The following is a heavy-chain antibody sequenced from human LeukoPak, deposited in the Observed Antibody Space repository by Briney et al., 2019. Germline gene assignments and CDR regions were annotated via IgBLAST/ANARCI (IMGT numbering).Heavy chain of an antibody. Sequence: SQTLSLTCAVSGGSISSGGYSWSWLRQPPGKGLEWIGYIYHSGSTYYNPSLKSRVTISVDTSKNQFSLKLSSVTAADTAVYYCARGKYFDLTWGQGTLVTVSS. J-gene: IGHJ5*02. V-gene: IGHV4-30-2*01. CDR1: GGSISSGGYS. D-gene: IGHD3-9*01. CDR2: IYHSGST. CDR3: ARGKYFDLT.